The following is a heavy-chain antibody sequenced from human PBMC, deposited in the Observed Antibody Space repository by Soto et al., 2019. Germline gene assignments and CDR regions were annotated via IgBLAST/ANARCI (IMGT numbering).Heavy chain of an antibody. Sequence: PGGSLRLSCAASGFTFSSYSMNWVRQAPGKGLEWVSSISSSSSYIYYADSVRGRFTISRDNAKNSLYLQMNSLRAEDTAVYYCARAGQWLSYFDYWGQGTLVTVSS. CDR1: GFTFSSYS. D-gene: IGHD6-19*01. V-gene: IGHV3-21*01. J-gene: IGHJ4*02. CDR3: ARAGQWLSYFDY. CDR2: ISSSSSYI.